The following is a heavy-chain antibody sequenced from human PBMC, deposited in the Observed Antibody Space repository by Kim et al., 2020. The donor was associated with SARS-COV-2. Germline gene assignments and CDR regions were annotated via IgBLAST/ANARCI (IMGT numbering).Heavy chain of an antibody. Sequence: ASVKVSCKASGYTFTSYYMHWVRQAPGQGLEWMGIINPSGGSTSYAQKFQGRVTMTRDTSTSTVYMELSSLRSEDTAVYYCARDEGGVRRVATIENLNSMAGGIVYWGQGTLVTVSS. J-gene: IGHJ4*02. CDR3: ARDEGGVRRVATIENLNSMAGGIVY. V-gene: IGHV1-46*01. CDR2: INPSGGST. D-gene: IGHD5-12*01. CDR1: GYTFTSYY.